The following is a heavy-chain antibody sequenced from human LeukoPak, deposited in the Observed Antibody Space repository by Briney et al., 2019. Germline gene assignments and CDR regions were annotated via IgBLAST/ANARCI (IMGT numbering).Heavy chain of an antibody. CDR1: GFTFSIYA. J-gene: IGHJ4*02. V-gene: IGHV3-23*01. CDR2: ISGSGGST. D-gene: IGHD3-10*01. CDR3: AKDPLLWFGGFDY. Sequence: GGSLRLSCAASGFTFSIYAMSWVRQAPGKGLEWVSAISGSGGSTYYADSVKGRSTISRDNSKNTLYLQMNSLRAEDTAVYYCAKDPLLWFGGFDYWGQGTLVTVSS.